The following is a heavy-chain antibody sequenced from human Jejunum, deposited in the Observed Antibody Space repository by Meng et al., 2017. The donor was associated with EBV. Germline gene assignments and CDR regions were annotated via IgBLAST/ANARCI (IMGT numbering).Heavy chain of an antibody. CDR3: ARDQSISGTYPTWWFDP. CDR1: VYTFISPY. D-gene: IGHD1-26*01. CDR2: INPNGGST. Sequence: VQRVQAVAAVKKPRASGKVSCKESVYTFISPYMHWVRQAPGQGLEWMGIINPNGGSTSYEQKFQGRATLTRDTSTNTVYMELNSLRSDDTAVYYCARDQSISGTYPTWWFDPWGQGTLVTVSS. J-gene: IGHJ5*02. V-gene: IGHV1-46*01.